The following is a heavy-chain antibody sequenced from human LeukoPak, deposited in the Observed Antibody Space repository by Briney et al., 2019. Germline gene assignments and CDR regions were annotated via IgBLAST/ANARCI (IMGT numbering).Heavy chain of an antibody. CDR1: GSTFSSYD. V-gene: IGHV3-13*01. Sequence: SGGSLRLSCEVSGSTFSSYDMHWVRQTTGKGLEWVSGIGTTGDTHYPDSVKGRFTVSRENAKNSLYLQMNSLRAGDTAVYYCARGKRYSSSWFYNRFDPWGQGTLVTVSS. D-gene: IGHD6-13*01. CDR3: ARGKRYSSSWFYNRFDP. J-gene: IGHJ5*02. CDR2: IGTTGDT.